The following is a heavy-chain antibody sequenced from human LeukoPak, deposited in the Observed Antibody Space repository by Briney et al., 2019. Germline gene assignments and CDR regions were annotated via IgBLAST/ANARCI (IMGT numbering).Heavy chain of an antibody. Sequence: ASVKVSCKASGYTFTSYAMNWVRQAPGQGLEWMGWINTSTGNPTYAQGFTGRFVFSLDTSVSTAYLQISSLKAEDTAVYYCASTAGALGYCSSTSCRNLYYYYYYMDVWGKGTTVTISS. CDR1: GYTFTSYA. J-gene: IGHJ6*03. V-gene: IGHV7-4-1*02. CDR3: ASTAGALGYCSSTSCRNLYYYYYYMDV. D-gene: IGHD2-2*01. CDR2: INTSTGNP.